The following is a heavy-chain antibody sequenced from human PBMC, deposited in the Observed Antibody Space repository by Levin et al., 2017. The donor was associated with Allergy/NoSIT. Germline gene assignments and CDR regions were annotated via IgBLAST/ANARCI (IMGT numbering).Heavy chain of an antibody. D-gene: IGHD3-3*01. CDR3: AKDLDLSVLRLSRYYGMDV. Sequence: GESLKISCAASGFTFSSYAMSWVRQAPGKGLEWVSAISGSGGSTYYADSVKGRFTISRDNSKNTLYLQMNSLRAEDTAVYYCAKDLDLSVLRLSRYYGMDVWGQGTTVTVSS. J-gene: IGHJ6*02. CDR1: GFTFSSYA. CDR2: ISGSGGST. V-gene: IGHV3-23*01.